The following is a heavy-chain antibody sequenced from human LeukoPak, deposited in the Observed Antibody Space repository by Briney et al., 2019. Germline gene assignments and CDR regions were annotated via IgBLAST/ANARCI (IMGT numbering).Heavy chain of an antibody. Sequence: VASVKVSYKASGYTFTGYYMHWVRQAPGQGLEWMGWINPNSGGTNYAQKFQGRVTMTRDTSISTAYMELSRLRSDDTAVYYCARDGYARPHMDVWGQGTTVTVSS. D-gene: IGHD3-16*01. CDR3: ARDGYARPHMDV. V-gene: IGHV1-2*02. J-gene: IGHJ6*02. CDR2: INPNSGGT. CDR1: GYTFTGYY.